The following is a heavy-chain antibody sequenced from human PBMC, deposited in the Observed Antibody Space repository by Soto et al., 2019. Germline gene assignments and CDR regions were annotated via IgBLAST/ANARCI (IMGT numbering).Heavy chain of an antibody. J-gene: IGHJ1*01. D-gene: IGHD4-17*01. V-gene: IGHV3-74*01. CDR1: GLISSNYW. CDR2: INSDGSST. CDR3: AAHDYGEI. Sequence: GGSLRLSYAASGLISSNYWMHWVRQAPGKGLVWVSRINSDGSSTSYADSVKGRFTISRDNAKNTLYLQMNSLRVEDTAVYYCAAHDYGEIWGLGTLVTVS.